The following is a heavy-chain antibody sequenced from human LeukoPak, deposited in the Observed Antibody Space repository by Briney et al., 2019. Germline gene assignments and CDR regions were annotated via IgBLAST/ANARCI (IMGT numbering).Heavy chain of an antibody. D-gene: IGHD3-3*01. CDR1: GYTFTGYY. Sequence: ASVKVSCKASGYTFTGYYMHWVRQAPGQGLEWMGWINPNSGGTNYAQKFQGRVTMTRDTSISTAYMELRRLRSDDTAVYYCARGAIFGVVRAYFDYWGQGTLVTVSS. CDR2: INPNSGGT. J-gene: IGHJ4*02. V-gene: IGHV1-2*02. CDR3: ARGAIFGVVRAYFDY.